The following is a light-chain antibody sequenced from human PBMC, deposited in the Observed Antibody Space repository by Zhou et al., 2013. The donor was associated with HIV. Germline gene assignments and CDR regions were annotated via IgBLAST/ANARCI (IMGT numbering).Light chain of an antibody. CDR1: QGISSA. CDR2: DAS. Sequence: IQLTQSPSSLSASVGTTVTITCRASQGISSALAWYQQKPGKTPRLLVYDASHLKSGVPSRFSGSGSGTEFTLTISSLQPDDFATYYCQQANSFPRTFGQGTKVEIK. CDR3: QQANSFPRT. V-gene: IGKV1-13*02. J-gene: IGKJ1*01.